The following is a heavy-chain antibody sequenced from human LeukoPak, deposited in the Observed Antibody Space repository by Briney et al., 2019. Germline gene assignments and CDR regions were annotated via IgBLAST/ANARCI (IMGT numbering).Heavy chain of an antibody. CDR2: IKEDGSAK. CDR3: VRAGWELDY. D-gene: IGHD1-26*01. V-gene: IGHV3-7*01. CDR1: GFTFNNFW. J-gene: IGHJ4*02. Sequence: GGSLRLSCAASGFTFNNFWMTWVRQAPGKGLEWVADIKEDGSAKFYVDSVKGRFTNSRDNSKNSVYLQMDSLRVEDTAVYYCVRAGWELDYWGQGTLVTVSS.